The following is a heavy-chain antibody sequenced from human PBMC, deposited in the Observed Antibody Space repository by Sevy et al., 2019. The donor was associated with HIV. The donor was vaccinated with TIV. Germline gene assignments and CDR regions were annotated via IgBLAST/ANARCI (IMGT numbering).Heavy chain of an antibody. J-gene: IGHJ3*02. CDR3: AGGRLPSARAFDI. V-gene: IGHV3-53*01. CDR2: LYSGGTT. Sequence: GGSVRLSCAASGFTVSTNYMSWVRQAPGKGLEWVSVLYSGGTTYYGDSVKGRFTISRDNSKNTLYLQMTSLRVEDTAVYFCAGGRLPSARAFDIWGQGTMVTVSS. CDR1: GFTVSTNY. D-gene: IGHD1-26*01.